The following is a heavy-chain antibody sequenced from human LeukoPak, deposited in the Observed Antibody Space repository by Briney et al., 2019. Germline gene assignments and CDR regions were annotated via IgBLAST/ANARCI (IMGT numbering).Heavy chain of an antibody. Sequence: PGGSLRLSCAASGFTFSSYSMNWVRQAPGKGLAWVSSISSSSSYIYYADSVKGRFTISRDNSKNTLYLQMNSLRAEDTAVYYCAKDLIPNRYYGSGSVPWGQGTLVTVSS. V-gene: IGHV3-21*01. CDR2: ISSSSSYI. CDR1: GFTFSSYS. J-gene: IGHJ5*02. CDR3: AKDLIPNRYYGSGSVP. D-gene: IGHD3-10*01.